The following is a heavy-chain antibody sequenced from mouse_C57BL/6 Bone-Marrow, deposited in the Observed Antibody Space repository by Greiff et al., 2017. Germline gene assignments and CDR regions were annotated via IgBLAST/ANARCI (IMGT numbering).Heavy chain of an antibody. D-gene: IGHD1-2*01. Sequence: EVKLQESGPGLVKPSQSLSLTCSVTGYSITSGYYWNWIRQFPGNKLEWMGYISYDGSNNYNPSLKNRISITRDTSKNQFFLKLNSVTTEDTATYYCAREGVLIDYNGPWYFDVWGTEATVTVSS. CDR1: GYSITSGYY. CDR2: ISYDGSN. V-gene: IGHV3-6*01. CDR3: AREGVLIDYNGPWYFDV. J-gene: IGHJ1*03.